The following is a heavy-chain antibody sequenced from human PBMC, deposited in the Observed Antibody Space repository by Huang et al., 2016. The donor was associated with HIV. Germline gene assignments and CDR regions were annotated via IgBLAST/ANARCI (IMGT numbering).Heavy chain of an antibody. CDR1: GGSFSNFY. CDR2: INDDGGT. V-gene: IGHV4-34*01. J-gene: IGHJ4*01. D-gene: IGHD3-10*01. Sequence: QVQLQQWGAGLLKPSEILSLTCAVYGGSFSNFYWSWLRQPPGKGLEWIGQINDDGGTNYNPSLKSRVKIAVDTFKSQFSLRLKFVTAADTATYYCARTQILNAGVRFDFWGHGNLVTVSS. CDR3: ARTQILNAGVRFDF.